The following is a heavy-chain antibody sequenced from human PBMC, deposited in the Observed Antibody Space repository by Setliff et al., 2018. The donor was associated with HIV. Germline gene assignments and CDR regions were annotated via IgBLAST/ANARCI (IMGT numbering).Heavy chain of an antibody. CDR2: ISTYGGST. CDR3: ARDLGVSYRHYIKGNYFDN. J-gene: IGHJ4*02. D-gene: IGHD3-16*02. Sequence: ASVKVSCKASGSTSSTDAISWVRQAPGQGLEWMGWISTYGGSTNYAQKFQGRVSMTTDTSTSTVYMGLTNLRSDDTAVYYCARDLGVSYRHYIKGNYFDNWGQGTLVTAPQ. CDR1: GSTSSTDA. V-gene: IGHV1-18*01.